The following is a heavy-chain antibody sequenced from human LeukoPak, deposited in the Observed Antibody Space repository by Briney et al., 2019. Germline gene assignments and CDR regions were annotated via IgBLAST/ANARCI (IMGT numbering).Heavy chain of an antibody. CDR2: ISYDGSNR. CDR3: ARGDCSSTSCYLFDY. CDR1: GFSFSSYA. D-gene: IGHD2-2*01. V-gene: IGHV3-30*04. Sequence: PGRSLRLSCAASGFSFSSYAMHWVRQAPGTGPEWVAVISYDGSNRYYADSVKGRFTISRDNSKNTLYLQMNSLRAEDTAVYYCARGDCSSTSCYLFDYWGQGTLVTVSS. J-gene: IGHJ4*02.